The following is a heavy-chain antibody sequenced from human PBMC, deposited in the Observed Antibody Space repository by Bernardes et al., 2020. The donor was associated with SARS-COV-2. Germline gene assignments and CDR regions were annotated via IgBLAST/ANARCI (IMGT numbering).Heavy chain of an antibody. CDR2: ISWNSGSI. Sequence: GGSLRLSCAASGFTFDDYAMHWVRQAPGKGLEWVSGISWNSGSIGYADSVKGRFTISRDNAKNSLYLQMNSLRAEDTALYYCAKLSIDDGSGSYYSTDYWGQGTLVTVSS. CDR3: AKLSIDDGSGSYYSTDY. CDR1: GFTFDDYA. D-gene: IGHD3-10*01. V-gene: IGHV3-9*01. J-gene: IGHJ4*02.